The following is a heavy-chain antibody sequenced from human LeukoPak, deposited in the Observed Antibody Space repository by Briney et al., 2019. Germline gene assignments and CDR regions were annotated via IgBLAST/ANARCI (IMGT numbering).Heavy chain of an antibody. J-gene: IGHJ4*02. D-gene: IGHD3-22*01. Sequence: GGSLRLSCAASGFTFSSYSINWVRQAPGKGLEWVSSISSSSSYIYYADSVKGRFTISRDNAKNSLYLQMNSLRAEDTALYYCARALSLRSGYEQHGDYWGQGTLVTVSS. CDR3: ARALSLRSGYEQHGDY. V-gene: IGHV3-21*04. CDR2: ISSSSSYI. CDR1: GFTFSSYS.